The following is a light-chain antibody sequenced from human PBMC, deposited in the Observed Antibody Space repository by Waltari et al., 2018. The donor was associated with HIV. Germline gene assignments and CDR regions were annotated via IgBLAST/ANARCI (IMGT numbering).Light chain of an antibody. CDR1: QSVSSSS. Sequence: EVILTRSPGTLSLSPGERAALSCRASQSVSSSSLAWYQQQPGQAPRLLIYGASNKATGIPDRFSGSGSGTDFTLTISSLEPEDFAVYYCQHYGSSPPLYTFGQGTKLEIK. CDR3: QHYGSSPPLYT. CDR2: GAS. J-gene: IGKJ2*01. V-gene: IGKV3-20*01.